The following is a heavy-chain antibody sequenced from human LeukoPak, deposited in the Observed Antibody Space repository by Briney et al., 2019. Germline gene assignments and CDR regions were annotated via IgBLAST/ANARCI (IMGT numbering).Heavy chain of an antibody. D-gene: IGHD5-24*01. CDR3: ARNRDGYNSLDY. CDR2: IYTSGST. Sequence: SQTLSLTCTVSGGPISSCSYYWSWIRQPAGKGLEWVGRIYTSGSTNYNPSLKSRVTISVDKSKNQFSLKLSSVTAADTAVYYCARNRDGYNSLDYWGQGTMVTVSS. V-gene: IGHV4-61*02. CDR1: GGPISSCSYY. J-gene: IGHJ4*02.